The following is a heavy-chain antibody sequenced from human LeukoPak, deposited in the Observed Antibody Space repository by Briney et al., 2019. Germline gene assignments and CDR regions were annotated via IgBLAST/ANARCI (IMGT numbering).Heavy chain of an antibody. Sequence: SETLSLTCTVSADSLYANYCGCIRQPPGKGLEWIGYIYFSGTTKYNPSLESRVTISVDTSKKQFSLKLSSVSAADTAVYYCARRRTKGGINGHYNCFAPGGQGILVTVSS. CDR3: ARRRTKGGINGHYNCFAP. V-gene: IGHV4-59*08. CDR1: ADSLYANY. CDR2: IYFSGTT. D-gene: IGHD1-14*01. J-gene: IGHJ5*02.